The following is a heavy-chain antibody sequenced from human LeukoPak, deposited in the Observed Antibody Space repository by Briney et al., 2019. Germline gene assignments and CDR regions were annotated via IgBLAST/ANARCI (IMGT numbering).Heavy chain of an antibody. CDR2: IYYSGST. D-gene: IGHD3-10*01. V-gene: IGHV4-31*03. Sequence: PSETLSLTCTVSGGSFSSGGYYWSWIRQHPGKGLEWIGYIYYSGSTYYNPSLKSRVTISVDTSKNQFSLKLSSVTAADTAVYYCARDLTMVRGALDYWGQGTLVTVSS. CDR1: GGSFSSGGYY. CDR3: ARDLTMVRGALDY. J-gene: IGHJ4*02.